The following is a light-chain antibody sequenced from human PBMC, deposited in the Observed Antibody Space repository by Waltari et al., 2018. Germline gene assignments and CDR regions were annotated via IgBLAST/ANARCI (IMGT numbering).Light chain of an antibody. CDR1: QSVSSY. CDR3: HQRYDWPIT. CDR2: DAS. J-gene: IGKJ5*01. Sequence: EIVLTQSPATLSLSPGERATLSCRASQSVSSYFAWYQQKPGQAPSLLIYDASTRATGIPARFSGSGSGTDFTLTISSLEPEDFAVYYCHQRYDWPITFGQGTRLEIK. V-gene: IGKV3-11*01.